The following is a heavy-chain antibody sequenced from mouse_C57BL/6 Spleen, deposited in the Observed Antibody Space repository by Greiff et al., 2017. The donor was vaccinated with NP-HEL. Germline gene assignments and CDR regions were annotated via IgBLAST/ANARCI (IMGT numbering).Heavy chain of an antibody. CDR3: ARDHSNSLFDY. D-gene: IGHD2-5*01. J-gene: IGHJ2*01. Sequence: EVQGVESGGGLVKPGGSLKLSCAASGFTFSSYAMSWVRQTPEKRLEWVATISDGGSYTYYPDNVKGRFTISRDNAKNNLYLQMSHLKSEDTAMYYCARDHSNSLFDYWGQGTTLTVSS. CDR2: ISDGGSYT. CDR1: GFTFSSYA. V-gene: IGHV5-4*01.